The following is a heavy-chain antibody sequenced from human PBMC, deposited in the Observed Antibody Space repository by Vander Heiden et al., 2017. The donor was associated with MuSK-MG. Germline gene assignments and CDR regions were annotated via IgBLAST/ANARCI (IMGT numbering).Heavy chain of an antibody. CDR3: ARDHYYDSYDAFDI. CDR2: IYTSCST. CDR1: GGSISSYY. V-gene: IGHV4-59*01. J-gene: IGHJ3*02. D-gene: IGHD3-22*01. Sequence: QVQLQESGPGLVKPSETLSLTCTVSGGSISSYYWSWLRHPPGKGREGIGYIYTSCSTNYNPSLKSRVTISVDTSKNQFSLKLSSVTAADTAVYYCARDHYYDSYDAFDIWGQGTMVTVSS.